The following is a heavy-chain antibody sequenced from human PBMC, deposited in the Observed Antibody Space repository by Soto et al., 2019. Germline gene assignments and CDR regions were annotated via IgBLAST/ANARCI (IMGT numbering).Heavy chain of an antibody. J-gene: IGHJ4*01. CDR1: GDTFKNYA. Sequence: QVQLVQSGAEVRKPGSSVKVSCRASGDTFKNYAISWVRQAPGQGLEWMGGIIPIFGKTDYAQTFHGRVTINGDESTYTAHMELRGLRSDDMALYYCATSGYNYGPFDYWGRGLLVTVS. V-gene: IGHV1-69*01. CDR3: ATSGYNYGPFDY. CDR2: IIPIFGKT. D-gene: IGHD2-15*01.